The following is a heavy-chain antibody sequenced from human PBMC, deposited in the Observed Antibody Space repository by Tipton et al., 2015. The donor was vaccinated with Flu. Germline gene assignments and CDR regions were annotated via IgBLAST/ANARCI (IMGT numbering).Heavy chain of an antibody. J-gene: IGHJ4*02. D-gene: IGHD6-19*01. V-gene: IGHV3-7*01. CDR3: ARDISSGWLDY. Sequence: SLRLSCAASGFTFSSYWMSWVRQAPGKGLEWLANIKQDGSEKYYVGSVKGRFTISRDNAKNSLYLQMNSLRAEDTAVYYCARDISSGWLDYWGQGTLVTVSS. CDR1: GFTFSSYW. CDR2: IKQDGSEK.